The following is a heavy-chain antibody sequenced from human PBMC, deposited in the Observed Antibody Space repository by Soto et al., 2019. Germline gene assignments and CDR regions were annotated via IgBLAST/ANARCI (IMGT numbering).Heavy chain of an antibody. D-gene: IGHD5-12*01. Sequence: QVQLVESGGGVVQPGRSLRLSCAASGFTVSSYAMHWVRQAPGKGLEWVAVISYAGSNKYYADSVKGRFTISRDNSKNTLYLQMNSLRAEDTAVYYCARGERDGYNYAFDSWGQGTLVTVSS. CDR1: GFTVSSYA. J-gene: IGHJ4*02. CDR3: ARGERDGYNYAFDS. CDR2: ISYAGSNK. V-gene: IGHV3-30-3*01.